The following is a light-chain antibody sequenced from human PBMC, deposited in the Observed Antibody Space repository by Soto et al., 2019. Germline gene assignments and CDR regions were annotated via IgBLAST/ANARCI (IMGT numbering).Light chain of an antibody. CDR1: QSVSSNH. Sequence: ERVMTQSPATLSVSPGERATLSCRACQSVSSNHLAWYQQKPGQAPRLLIYGGSSRATGIPVRFSGSGSETDFTLTIPRLEPEDFAVYYCQQYSSSRPFGQGTKVDIK. CDR3: QQYSSSRP. V-gene: IGKV3-20*01. CDR2: GGS. J-gene: IGKJ1*01.